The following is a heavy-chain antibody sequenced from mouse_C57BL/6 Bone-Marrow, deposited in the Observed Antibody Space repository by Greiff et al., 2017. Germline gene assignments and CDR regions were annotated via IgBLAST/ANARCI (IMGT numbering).Heavy chain of an antibody. Sequence: QVQLQQSGAELAKPGASVKLSCKASGYTFTSYWMHWVKQRPGQGLEWIGYINPSSGYTKYNQKFKDKATLTADKSSSTAYMQLSSLTYEDSAVYYFASLPLDYYGSSLYAMDYWGQGTSVTVSS. CDR1: GYTFTSYW. V-gene: IGHV1-7*01. J-gene: IGHJ4*01. CDR3: ASLPLDYYGSSLYAMDY. D-gene: IGHD1-1*01. CDR2: INPSSGYT.